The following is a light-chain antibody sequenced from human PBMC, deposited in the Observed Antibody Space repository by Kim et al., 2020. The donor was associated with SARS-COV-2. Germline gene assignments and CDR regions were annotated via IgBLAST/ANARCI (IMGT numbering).Light chain of an antibody. CDR1: SSNIGNNY. CDR3: GTFDTSLIAVV. Sequence: QSVLSQPPSVSAAPGQKVTISCSGSSSNIGNNYVSWYQQLPRTAPKLLIYDNNKRPSGIPDRFSGSKSGTSATLDITGLQTGDEADYYCGTFDTSLIAVVFGGGTKVTVL. J-gene: IGLJ2*01. V-gene: IGLV1-51*01. CDR2: DNN.